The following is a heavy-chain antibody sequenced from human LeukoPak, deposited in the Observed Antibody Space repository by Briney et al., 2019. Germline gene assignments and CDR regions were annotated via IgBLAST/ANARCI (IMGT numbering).Heavy chain of an antibody. J-gene: IGHJ4*02. D-gene: IGHD3-9*01. CDR3: ARDAGRYFDWLGY. CDR1: GFTFSSYS. V-gene: IGHV3-33*08. CDR2: IWYDGSNK. Sequence: PGGSLRLSCAASGFTFSSYSMNWVRQAPGKGLKWVSVIWYDGSNKYYADSVKGRFTISRDNSKNTLYLQMNSLRAENTAVYYCARDAGRYFDWLGYWGQGTLVTVSS.